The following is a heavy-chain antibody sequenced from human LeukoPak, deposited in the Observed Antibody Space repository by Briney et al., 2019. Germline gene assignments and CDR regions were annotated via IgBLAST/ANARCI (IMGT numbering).Heavy chain of an antibody. V-gene: IGHV4-31*03. CDR1: GGSISSGGYY. J-gene: IGHJ4*02. CDR2: IYYSGST. Sequence: SQTLSLTCTVSGGSISSGGYYWSWIRQHPGKGLEWIGYIYYSGSTYYNPSLKSRVTISVDTSKNQFSLKLSSVTAADTAVYYCARALAGGYANYYFDYWGQGTLVTVFS. CDR3: ARALAGGYANYYFDY. D-gene: IGHD5-12*01.